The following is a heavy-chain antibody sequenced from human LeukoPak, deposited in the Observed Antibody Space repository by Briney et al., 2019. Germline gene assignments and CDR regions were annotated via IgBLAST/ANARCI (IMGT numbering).Heavy chain of an antibody. J-gene: IGHJ4*02. CDR1: GGSISSGDYY. CDR3: ARNGGNSDYDY. D-gene: IGHD4-23*01. CDR2: IYHSGAT. V-gene: IGHV4-4*02. Sequence: SETLSLTCSVSGGSISSGDYYWSWVRQPPGKGLEWIGEIYHSGATNYNPSLKSRVTMLLDKSKNQFSLKLNSVTAADTAVYYCARNGGNSDYDYWGQGTLVTVSA.